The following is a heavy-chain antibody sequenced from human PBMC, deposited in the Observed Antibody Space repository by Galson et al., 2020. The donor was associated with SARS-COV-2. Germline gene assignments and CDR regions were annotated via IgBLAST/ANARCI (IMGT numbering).Heavy chain of an antibody. J-gene: IGHJ4*02. CDR3: ASAAQTYYGFWSGYYNAPHFDY. Sequence: SETLSLTCTVSGGSISSYYWSWIRQPPGKGLEWIGYIYYSGSTNYNPSLKSRVTISVDTSKNQFSLKLSSVTAADTAVYYCASAAQTYYGFWSGYYNAPHFDYWGQGTLVAVSS. V-gene: IGHV4-59*01. CDR2: IYYSGST. CDR1: GGSISSYY. D-gene: IGHD3-3*01.